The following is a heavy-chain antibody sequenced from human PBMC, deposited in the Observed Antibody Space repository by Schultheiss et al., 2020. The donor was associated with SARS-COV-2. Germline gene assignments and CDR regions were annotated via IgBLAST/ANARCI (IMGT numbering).Heavy chain of an antibody. D-gene: IGHD3-3*01. Sequence: GESLKISCAASGFAFSNAWMNWVRQAPGKGLEWVAVMSHDGSIIYYAESVKGRFTISRDNSKNTVFLQMSSLRGEDTAVYYCARDGHLRGYGDSPIFNWFDPWGQGTLVTVSS. CDR3: ARDGHLRGYGDSPIFNWFDP. CDR1: GFAFSNAW. J-gene: IGHJ5*02. V-gene: IGHV3-30-3*01. CDR2: MSHDGSII.